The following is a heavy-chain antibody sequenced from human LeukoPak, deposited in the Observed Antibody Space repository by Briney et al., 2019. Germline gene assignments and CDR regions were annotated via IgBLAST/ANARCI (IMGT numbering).Heavy chain of an antibody. Sequence: SVKVSCKASGFTFTSSAMQWVRQARGQRLEWIGWIVVGSGNTNYAQKFQERVTITRDTSTSTAYMELSSLRLEDTAVYYCAADRGWGGYDYYYGMDVWGQGTTVTVSS. CDR2: IVVGSGNT. CDR1: GFTFTSSA. V-gene: IGHV1-58*02. J-gene: IGHJ6*02. CDR3: AADRGWGGYDYYYGMDV. D-gene: IGHD3-10*01.